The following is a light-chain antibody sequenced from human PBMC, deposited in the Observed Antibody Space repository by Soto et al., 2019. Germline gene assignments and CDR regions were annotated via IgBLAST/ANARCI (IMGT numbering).Light chain of an antibody. CDR3: SSYAGNNNLV. Sequence: QSALTQPPSASVSPGQSVTISCTGTTSDVGKYNYVSWYQQHPGKAPKVMIYEVTNRPSGVPDRFSGSKSGNTASLTVSGLQTEDEADYYCSSYAGNNNLVFGGGTKLTVL. CDR2: EVT. J-gene: IGLJ3*02. V-gene: IGLV2-8*01. CDR1: TSDVGKYNY.